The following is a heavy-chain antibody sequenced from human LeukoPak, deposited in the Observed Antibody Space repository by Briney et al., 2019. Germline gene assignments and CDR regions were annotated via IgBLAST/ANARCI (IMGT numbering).Heavy chain of an antibody. D-gene: IGHD7-27*01. CDR3: AKDLHNWGCDF. CDR2: ISQTDRT. CDR1: GFIFSDHQ. V-gene: IGHV3-66*03. J-gene: IGHJ4*02. Sequence: SQKLPCEASGFIFSDHQKNWFRQSIKKELEWVAGISQTDRTFYAAAVRGRFSISRDNSENSLYLQMNDLRGDDSAVYYCAKDLHNWGCDFWGQGTLVTVSS.